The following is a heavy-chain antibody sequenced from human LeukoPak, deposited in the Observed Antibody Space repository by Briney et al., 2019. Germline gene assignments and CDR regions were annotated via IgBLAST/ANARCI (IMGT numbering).Heavy chain of an antibody. Sequence: GGSLRLSCAASGFTLSSYAMSWVRQAPGKGLEWVSAISDSGNTYHADSVKGRFTISRDSSKNTLLLQMNRLRPEDAAVYYCAKAPVTTCRGAYCYPFDYWGQGTLVTVSS. CDR3: AKAPVTTCRGAYCYPFDY. CDR1: GFTLSSYA. CDR2: ISDSGNT. J-gene: IGHJ4*02. D-gene: IGHD2-21*01. V-gene: IGHV3-23*01.